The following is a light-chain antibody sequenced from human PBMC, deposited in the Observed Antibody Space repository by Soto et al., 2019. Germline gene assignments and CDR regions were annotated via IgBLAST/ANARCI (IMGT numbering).Light chain of an antibody. Sequence: EIVLTQSPGTLSLSPGERATLSCRASQSVSSTYLAWYQQKPGQAPRLLIYGASSRVTGIPDRFSGSGSGTDFTLTNSRLEPEDFAVYYCQQYGRSPPWTFGQGTKVEIK. J-gene: IGKJ1*01. CDR2: GAS. V-gene: IGKV3-20*01. CDR1: QSVSSTY. CDR3: QQYGRSPPWT.